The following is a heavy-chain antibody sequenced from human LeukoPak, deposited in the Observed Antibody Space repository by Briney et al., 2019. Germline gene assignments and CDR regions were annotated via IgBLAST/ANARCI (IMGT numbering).Heavy chain of an antibody. Sequence: PGGSLRLSCAASGFTFSTYAMTWVRQAAEKGLEWVSIINAGGGETYYADSVKGRFTISRDNSKKTLYLQMNSLRVEDTAVYYCGRDPNGDYFGAFEFWGQETLVTVSA. J-gene: IGHJ3*01. CDR2: INAGGGET. D-gene: IGHD4-17*01. V-gene: IGHV3-23*01. CDR3: GRDPNGDYFGAFEF. CDR1: GFTFSTYA.